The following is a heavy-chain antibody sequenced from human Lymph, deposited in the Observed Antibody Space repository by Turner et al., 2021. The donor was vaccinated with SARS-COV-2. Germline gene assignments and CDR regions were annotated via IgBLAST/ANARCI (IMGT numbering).Heavy chain of an antibody. V-gene: IGHV1-69*10. J-gene: IGHJ6*02. CDR1: GGTFSSSA. CDR3: ARIAAPGMGGGVHYYYYAMDV. Sequence: QVQLVQSGAEVKKPGSSVKVSCKASGGTFSSSAISWVRQAPGQGLEWLGGIIPLLAIANSAQKFLGSVTITADKSTSTAYMELSSLRSEDTAVFFCARIAAPGMGGGVHYYYYAMDVWGQGTTVTVSS. CDR2: IIPLLAIA. D-gene: IGHD6-13*01.